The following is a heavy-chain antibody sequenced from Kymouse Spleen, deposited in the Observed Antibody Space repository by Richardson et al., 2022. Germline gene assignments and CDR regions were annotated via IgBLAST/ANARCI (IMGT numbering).Heavy chain of an antibody. D-gene: IGHD6-6*01. J-gene: IGHJ6*02. V-gene: IGHV3-33*01. Sequence: QVQLVESGGGVVQPGRSLRLSCAASGFTFSSYGMHWVRQAPGKGLEWVAVIWYDGSNKYYADSVKGRFTISRDNSKNTLYLQMNSLRAEDTAVYYCARGSSSYYYYYGMDVWGQGTTVTVSS. CDR2: IWYDGSNK. CDR3: ARGSSSYYYYYGMDV. CDR1: GFTFSSYG.